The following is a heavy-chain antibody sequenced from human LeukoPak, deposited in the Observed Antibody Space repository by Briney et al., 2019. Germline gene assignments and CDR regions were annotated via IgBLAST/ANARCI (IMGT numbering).Heavy chain of an antibody. V-gene: IGHV1-18*01. D-gene: IGHD2-2*01. CDR2: ISAYNGNT. CDR3: ARDAEYQLGYYYYYGMDV. Sequence: ASVKVSCKASGGTFSSYGISWVRQAPGQGLEWMGWISAYNGNTNYAQKLQGRVTMTTDTSTSTAYMELRSLRSDDTAVYYCARDAEYQLGYYYYYGMDVWGQGTTVTVSS. CDR1: GGTFSSYG. J-gene: IGHJ6*02.